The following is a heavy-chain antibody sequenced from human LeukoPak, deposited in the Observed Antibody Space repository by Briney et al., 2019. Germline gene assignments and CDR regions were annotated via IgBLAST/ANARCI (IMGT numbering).Heavy chain of an antibody. V-gene: IGHV3-7*01. CDR3: ARGGRGGGDTIDY. D-gene: IGHD2-21*01. Sequence: GGSLRLSCAASGFTFSRFWMTWVRQAPGKGLEWVANMKEDGAEKYYVDSVKGRFTISRDNAKNSLYLQMNGLRAEDTAVYYCARGGRGGGDTIDYWGQGTLVTVSS. CDR2: MKEDGAEK. J-gene: IGHJ4*02. CDR1: GFTFSRFW.